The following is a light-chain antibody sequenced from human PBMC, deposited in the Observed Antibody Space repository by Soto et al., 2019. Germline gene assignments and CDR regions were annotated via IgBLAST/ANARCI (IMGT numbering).Light chain of an antibody. CDR1: QSISSY. V-gene: IGKV1-39*01. CDR2: AAS. Sequence: DIQMTQSPSSLSASVGDRDTITCRASQSISSYLNWYQQKPGQAPKLLIYAASSLQSGVPSRFSGSGSGTDFTLTISSLQPEDFATYYCQQSYSTPPTFGQGTRLEIK. CDR3: QQSYSTPPT. J-gene: IGKJ5*01.